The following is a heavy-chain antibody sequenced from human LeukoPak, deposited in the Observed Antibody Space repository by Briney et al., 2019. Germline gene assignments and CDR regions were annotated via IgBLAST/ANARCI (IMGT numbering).Heavy chain of an antibody. V-gene: IGHV3-64*01. Sequence: GGSLRLSCAASGFTFSSYAMHWVRQAPGKGLEYVSAISINGGSTYYANSLKGRFTISRDNSKNTLYLQMGSLRAEDMAVYYCARDHFSLEQWLDYYYYYGMDVWGQGTTVTVAS. CDR2: ISINGGST. D-gene: IGHD6-19*01. CDR3: ARDHFSLEQWLDYYYYYGMDV. J-gene: IGHJ6*02. CDR1: GFTFSSYA.